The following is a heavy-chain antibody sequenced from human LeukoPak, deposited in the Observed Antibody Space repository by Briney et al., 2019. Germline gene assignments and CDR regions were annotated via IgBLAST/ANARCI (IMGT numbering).Heavy chain of an antibody. CDR3: ARERALSSGWSDDY. V-gene: IGHV5-10-1*01. Sequence: LGASLLISCECSGSIFTNYWISCVRQLPGKGLEWMGRIDPSDSYTNYSPSFQGHVTISADKSISTAYLQWSSLKASDTAMYYCARERALSSGWSDDYWGQGTVVTVSS. CDR1: GSIFTNYW. D-gene: IGHD6-19*01. J-gene: IGHJ4*02. CDR2: IDPSDSYT.